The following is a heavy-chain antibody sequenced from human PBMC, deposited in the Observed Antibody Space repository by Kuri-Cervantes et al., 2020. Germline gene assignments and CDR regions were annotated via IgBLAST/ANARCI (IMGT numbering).Heavy chain of an antibody. J-gene: IGHJ6*02. Sequence: GESLKISCAASGFTFSDYYMSWIRQAPGKGLEWVSYISSSGSTIYYADSVKGRFTISRDNAKNSLYLQMNSLRAEDTAVYYCAKGIVDYDFWSGYLGYYYYYGMDVWGQGTTVTVSS. CDR2: ISSSGSTI. CDR1: GFTFSDYY. D-gene: IGHD3-3*01. CDR3: AKGIVDYDFWSGYLGYYYYYGMDV. V-gene: IGHV3-11*04.